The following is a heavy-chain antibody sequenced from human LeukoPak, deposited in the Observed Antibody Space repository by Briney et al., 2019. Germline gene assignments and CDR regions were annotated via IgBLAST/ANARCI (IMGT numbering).Heavy chain of an antibody. CDR1: GYTFTGYY. CDR2: INPNSGGT. CDR3: ARDKTGYCSGGSCPQIDFDY. J-gene: IGHJ4*02. D-gene: IGHD2-15*01. V-gene: IGHV1-2*02. Sequence: ASVKVSCKASGYTFTGYYMHWVRQAPGQGLEWMGWINPNSGGTNYAQKFQGRVTMTRDTSISTAYMELSRLRSDDTAVYYCARDKTGYCSGGSCPQIDFDYWGQGTLVTVSS.